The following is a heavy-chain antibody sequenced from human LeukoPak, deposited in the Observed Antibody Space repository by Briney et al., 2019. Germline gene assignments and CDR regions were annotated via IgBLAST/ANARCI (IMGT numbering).Heavy chain of an antibody. Sequence: GGSLRLSCVASGFPFHDHDMYWVRQAPGKGLEWVALISHGGGKEHYAESVKGRFTISRDNSKNTLYLQMNSLRAEDTAVYYCARDYYDSSFFFDYWGQGTLVTVSS. CDR1: GFPFHDHD. V-gene: IGHV3-30*03. D-gene: IGHD3-22*01. CDR3: ARDYYDSSFFFDY. CDR2: ISHGGGKE. J-gene: IGHJ4*02.